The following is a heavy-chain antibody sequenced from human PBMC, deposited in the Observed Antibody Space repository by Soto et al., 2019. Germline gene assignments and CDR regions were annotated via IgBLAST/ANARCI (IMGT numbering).Heavy chain of an antibody. J-gene: IGHJ5*02. Sequence: PSETLSLTCTFSGGSISSGGYYWSWIRQHPGKGLEWIGYIYYSGSTYYNPSLKSRVTISVDTSKNQFSLKLSSVTAADTAVYYCARAITIFGGPIRYNWFDPWGQGTLVTVSS. CDR2: IYYSGST. CDR3: ARAITIFGGPIRYNWFDP. CDR1: GGSISSGGYY. V-gene: IGHV4-31*03. D-gene: IGHD3-3*01.